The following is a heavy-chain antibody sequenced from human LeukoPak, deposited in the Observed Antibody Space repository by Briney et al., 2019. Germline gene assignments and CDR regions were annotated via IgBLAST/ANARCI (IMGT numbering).Heavy chain of an antibody. CDR2: IIASGINT. CDR3: AKDLNYYDSSGLFDY. D-gene: IGHD3-22*01. V-gene: IGHV3-23*01. J-gene: IGHJ4*02. Sequence: GGSLRLSCAASGFAFSSYAMSWARQAPGKGLEWVSAIIASGINTYYADSVKGRFTISRDNSQNTMYLQMNSLRAEDTAVYYCAKDLNYYDSSGLFDYWGQGTLVTVSS. CDR1: GFAFSSYA.